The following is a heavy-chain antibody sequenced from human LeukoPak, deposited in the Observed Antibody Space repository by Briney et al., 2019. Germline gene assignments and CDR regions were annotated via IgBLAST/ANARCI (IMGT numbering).Heavy chain of an antibody. Sequence: GGSLRLSCAASGFTLSSYGMHWFRQAPGKGLEWVAFIRYDGSNKYYADSVKGRFTISRDNSKNTLYLQMNSLRAEDTAVYYCAKDSRYYDFWSGYSFDAFDIWGQGTMVTVSS. V-gene: IGHV3-30*02. CDR2: IRYDGSNK. J-gene: IGHJ3*02. CDR1: GFTLSSYG. CDR3: AKDSRYYDFWSGYSFDAFDI. D-gene: IGHD3-3*01.